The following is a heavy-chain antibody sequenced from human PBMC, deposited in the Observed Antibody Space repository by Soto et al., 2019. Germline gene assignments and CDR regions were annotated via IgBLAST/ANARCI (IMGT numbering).Heavy chain of an antibody. D-gene: IGHD5-12*01. V-gene: IGHV4-59*08. CDR1: GGSISSYY. CDR2: IYYSGST. CDR3: ARQGGHSGYLKGFDY. J-gene: IGHJ4*02. Sequence: PSETLSLTCTVSGGSISSYYWSWIRQPPGKGLEWIGYIYYSGSTNYNPSLKSRVTISVDTSKNQFSLKLSSVTAADTAVYYWARQGGHSGYLKGFDYWGQGTLVTVS.